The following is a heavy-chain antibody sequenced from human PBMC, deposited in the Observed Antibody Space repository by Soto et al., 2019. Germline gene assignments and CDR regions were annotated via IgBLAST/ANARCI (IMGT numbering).Heavy chain of an antibody. CDR1: GFTFSSYS. Sequence: EVQLVESGGGLVKPGGSLRLSCAASGFTFSSYSMNWVRQAPGKGLEWVSSISSSSSYIYYADSVKGRFTISRDNAKNSLYLQMNSLRAEDTAVYYCARDRVKTYYYYGMDVWGQGTTVTVSS. CDR3: ARDRVKTYYYYGMDV. D-gene: IGHD3-10*01. V-gene: IGHV3-21*01. CDR2: ISSSSSYI. J-gene: IGHJ6*02.